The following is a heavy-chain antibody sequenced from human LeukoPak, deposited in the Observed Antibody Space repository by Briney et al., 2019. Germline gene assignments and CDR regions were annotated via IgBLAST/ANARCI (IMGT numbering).Heavy chain of an antibody. V-gene: IGHV3-11*01. CDR3: ARRDYYDSSGYSY. J-gene: IGHJ4*02. D-gene: IGHD3-22*01. CDR2: ISSSGITI. CDR1: GFTFSDYY. Sequence: PGGSLRLSCAASGFTFSDYYMSWIRQAPGKGLECVSYISSSGITIYYADSVKGRFTISRDNAKNSLYLQMNSLRAEDTAVYYCARRDYYDSSGYSYWGQGTLVTVSS.